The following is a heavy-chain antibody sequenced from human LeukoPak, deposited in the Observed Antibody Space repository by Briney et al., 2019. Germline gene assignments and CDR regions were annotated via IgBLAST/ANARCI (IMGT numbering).Heavy chain of an antibody. CDR3: ARAQGNGLIDF. Sequence: TSETLSLTCTVSDYSISSGYYWGWIRQPPGQGLEWIGSIYHSGSTYYNPSLKSRVTISVDTSKNQFSLKLSSVTAADTAVYYCARAQGNGLIDFWGQGTLVTVSS. J-gene: IGHJ4*02. D-gene: IGHD3/OR15-3a*01. CDR2: IYHSGST. V-gene: IGHV4-38-2*02. CDR1: DYSISSGYY.